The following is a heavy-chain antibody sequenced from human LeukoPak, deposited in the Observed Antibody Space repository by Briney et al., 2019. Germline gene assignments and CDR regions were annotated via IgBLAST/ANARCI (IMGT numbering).Heavy chain of an antibody. D-gene: IGHD6-13*01. Sequence: GGSLRLSCAASGFTFSSYDMNWVRQAPGKGMEWISYISSSGGAKDYADSVKGRFTISRDNAKNSLYLQMNSLRAEDTAVYYCARSGIAAAGGNWFDPWGQGTLVTVSS. V-gene: IGHV3-48*03. CDR2: ISSSGGAK. CDR3: ARSGIAAAGGNWFDP. CDR1: GFTFSSYD. J-gene: IGHJ5*02.